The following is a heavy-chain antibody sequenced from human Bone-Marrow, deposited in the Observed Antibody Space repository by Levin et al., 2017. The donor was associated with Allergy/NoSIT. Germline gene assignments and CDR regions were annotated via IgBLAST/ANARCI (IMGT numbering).Heavy chain of an antibody. CDR2: ITSSGTTI. CDR1: GFTFSDYY. D-gene: IGHD5-18*01. Sequence: PGGSLRLSCAASGFTFSDYYMSWIRQAPGKGLEWLSYITSSGTTIYYADSVKGRFTISRDNAKNPVFLQMNSLRADDTAVYYCARGVDTTLVPSFDYWGQGAQVTVSS. CDR3: ARGVDTTLVPSFDY. V-gene: IGHV3-11*01. J-gene: IGHJ4*02.